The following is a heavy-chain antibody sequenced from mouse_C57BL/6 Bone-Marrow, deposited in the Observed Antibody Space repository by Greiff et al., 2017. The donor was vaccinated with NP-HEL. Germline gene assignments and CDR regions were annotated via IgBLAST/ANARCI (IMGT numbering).Heavy chain of an antibody. J-gene: IGHJ1*03. V-gene: IGHV1-26*01. D-gene: IGHD1-1*01. CDR3: ARGVFYYPWYFDV. CDR1: GYTFTDYY. CDR2: INPNNGGT. Sequence: EVQLQQSGPELVKPGASVKISCKASGYTFTDYYMNWVKQSHGKSLEWIGDINPNNGGTSYNQKFKGKATLTVDKSSSTAYMELRSLTSEDSAVYYCARGVFYYPWYFDVWGTGTTVTVSS.